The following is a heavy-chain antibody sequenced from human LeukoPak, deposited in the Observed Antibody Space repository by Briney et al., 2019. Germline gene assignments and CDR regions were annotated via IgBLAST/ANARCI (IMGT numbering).Heavy chain of an antibody. CDR1: GGSISSYY. D-gene: IGHD5/OR15-5a*01. J-gene: IGHJ3*02. CDR3: AREVLDAFDI. CDR2: IYYSGST. V-gene: IGHV4-59*01. Sequence: SETLSLTCTVSGGSISSYYWSWIRQPPGKGLEWIGYIYYSGSTNYNPSLKSRVTISVDTSKNRFSLKLSSVTAADTAVYYCAREVLDAFDIWGQGTMVTVSS.